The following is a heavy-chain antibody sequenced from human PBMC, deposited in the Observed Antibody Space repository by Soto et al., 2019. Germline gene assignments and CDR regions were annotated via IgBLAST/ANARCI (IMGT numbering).Heavy chain of an antibody. Sequence: QVQLLGSGGGVVQPGRSLRLSCAASGFTFSSYGIHWVSQAPGKGLEWVAVISYDGSNKYYADSVKGRFTISRDNSKNTLYLQMNSLRAEDTAVYYCAKQEGVGYNYGHFDYWGQGTLVTVSS. CDR1: GFTFSSYG. V-gene: IGHV3-30*18. J-gene: IGHJ4*02. D-gene: IGHD1-1*01. CDR2: ISYDGSNK. CDR3: AKQEGVGYNYGHFDY.